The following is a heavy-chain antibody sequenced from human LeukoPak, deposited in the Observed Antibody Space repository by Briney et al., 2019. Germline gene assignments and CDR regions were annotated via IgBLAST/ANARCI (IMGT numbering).Heavy chain of an antibody. D-gene: IGHD3-22*01. V-gene: IGHV4-4*07. CDR3: ARERSYYDSSGYYRQFDY. CDR2: IYTSGST. CDR1: GGSTSSYY. Sequence: SETLSLTCTVSGGSTSSYYWSWIRQPAGKGLEWIGRIYTSGSTNYNPSLKSRVTTSVDTSKNQFSLKLSSVTAADTAVYYCARERSYYDSSGYYRQFDYWGQGTLVTVSS. J-gene: IGHJ4*02.